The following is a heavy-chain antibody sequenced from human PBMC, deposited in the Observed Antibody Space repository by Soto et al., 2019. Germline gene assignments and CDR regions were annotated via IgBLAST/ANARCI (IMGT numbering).Heavy chain of an antibody. CDR3: ARARMVRGIIYYYGMDV. J-gene: IGHJ6*02. CDR2: IYYSGST. Sequence: QVQLQESGPGLVKSSQTLSLTCTVSGGSISSDGNYWSWIRQHPGKGLEWIGYIYYSGSTYYNPSLKSRVTRSVDTSKNQFSLKLNSVTAADTAGYYCARARMVRGIIYYYGMDVWGQGTTVTVSS. V-gene: IGHV4-31*03. CDR1: GGSISSDGNY. D-gene: IGHD3-10*01.